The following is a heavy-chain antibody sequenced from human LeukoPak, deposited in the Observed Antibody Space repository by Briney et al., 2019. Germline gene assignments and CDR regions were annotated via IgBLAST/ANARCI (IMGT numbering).Heavy chain of an antibody. D-gene: IGHD4-17*01. CDR3: AREGDYGNDY. CDR2: INPYSGST. J-gene: IGHJ4*02. V-gene: IGHV1-2*06. CDR1: GYTFTGYY. Sequence: ASVKVSCKASGYTFTGYYMHWVRQAPGQGLEWMGRINPYSGSTNYAQKFQGRVTLTRDTSISTAYMELSRLRSDDTAVYYCAREGDYGNDYWGQGTLVTVSS.